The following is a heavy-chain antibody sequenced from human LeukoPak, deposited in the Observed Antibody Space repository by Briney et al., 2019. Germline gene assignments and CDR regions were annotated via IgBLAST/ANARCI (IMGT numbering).Heavy chain of an antibody. V-gene: IGHV3-23*01. CDR2: ISGSGGST. J-gene: IGHJ4*02. CDR1: GFTFITYA. Sequence: GGSLRLSCAASGFTFITYAMSWVRQAPGKGLEWVSVISGSGGSTYYADSMKGRFTISRDNSKSTMYLQMNSLRAEDTAVYYCAKDWGDSRGPFDYWGQGTLVTASS. CDR3: AKDWGDSRGPFDY. D-gene: IGHD3-22*01.